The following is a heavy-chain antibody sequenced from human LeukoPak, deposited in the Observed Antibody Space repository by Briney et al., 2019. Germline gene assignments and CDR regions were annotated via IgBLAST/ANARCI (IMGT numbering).Heavy chain of an antibody. D-gene: IGHD5-18*01. V-gene: IGHV3-21*01. CDR3: ARDLGYNYLMDV. CDR2: IDSSGRYI. CDR1: GFTFSSYT. Sequence: GGSLRLSCAASGFTFSSYTMNWVRQAPGKGLEWVSSIDSSGRYIYYADSMKGRFTISRDNAENSLYRQMNSLRVGDTAVYYCARDLGYNYLMDVWGQGTTVTVSS. J-gene: IGHJ6*02.